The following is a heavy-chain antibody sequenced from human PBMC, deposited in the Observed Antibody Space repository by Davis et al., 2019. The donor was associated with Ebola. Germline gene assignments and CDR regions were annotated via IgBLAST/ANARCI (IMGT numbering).Heavy chain of an antibody. CDR2: IGTAGDT. J-gene: IGHJ4*02. CDR1: GFTFSTYD. Sequence: PGGSLRLSCTASGFTFSTYDMHWVRQATGIGLEWVSGIGTAGDTDYSGSVKGRFTISRENARNSLYLQMNSLRAGDTAVYYCARESRGDFDYWGQGTLVTVSS. V-gene: IGHV3-13*01. CDR3: ARESRGDFDY.